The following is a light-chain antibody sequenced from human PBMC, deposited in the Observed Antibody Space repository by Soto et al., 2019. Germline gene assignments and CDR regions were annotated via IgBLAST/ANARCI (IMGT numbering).Light chain of an antibody. CDR3: QQANSFPLT. CDR1: QGIGSF. Sequence: DIQMTQSPSSVSASVGDRVTITCRASQGIGSFLAWYQQKSGKAPKLLIAAASRLQGGVPSRFSGSGSGTDFTLSISSLQPEDFATYYCQQANSFPLTFGGGTKVEIK. V-gene: IGKV1D-12*01. CDR2: AAS. J-gene: IGKJ4*01.